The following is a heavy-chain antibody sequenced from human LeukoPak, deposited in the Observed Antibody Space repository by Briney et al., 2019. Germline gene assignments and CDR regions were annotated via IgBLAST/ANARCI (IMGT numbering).Heavy chain of an antibody. CDR2: INTNTGNP. CDR1: GYIFTSYV. V-gene: IGHV7-4-1*02. CDR3: ARGDYETHGYQTR. D-gene: IGHD3-22*01. J-gene: IGHJ4*02. Sequence: EASVKVSCKASGYIFTSYVLHRVRQAPGQGLEWMGWINTNTGNPTYAQGFTGRFVFSLDTSVSTAYLQISSLKADDTAMYYCARGDYETHGYQTRWGQGTLVTVSS.